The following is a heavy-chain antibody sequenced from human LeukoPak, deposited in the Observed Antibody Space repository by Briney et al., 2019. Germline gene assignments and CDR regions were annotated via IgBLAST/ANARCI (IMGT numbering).Heavy chain of an antibody. D-gene: IGHD4-23*01. V-gene: IGHV4-61*01. Sequence: SETLSLTCTVSGGSVSTSRYYWSWIRQPPGKGLEWIGYIYYSGSTNYNPSLKSRVTISVDTSKNQFSLKLSSVTAADTAVYYCARDPYGGEFDYWGQGTLVTVSS. CDR3: ARDPYGGEFDY. CDR2: IYYSGST. J-gene: IGHJ4*02. CDR1: GGSVSTSRYY.